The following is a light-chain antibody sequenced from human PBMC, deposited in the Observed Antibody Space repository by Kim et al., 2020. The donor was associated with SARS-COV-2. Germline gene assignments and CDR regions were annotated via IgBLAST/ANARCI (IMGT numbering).Light chain of an antibody. CDR3: NSRDSSGNHWV. CDR2: GKN. V-gene: IGLV3-19*01. J-gene: IGLJ3*02. Sequence: ELTQDPAVSVALGQTVRITCQGDSLRSYYASWYQQKPGQAPVLVIYGKNNRPSGIPDRFSGSSSGNTASLTITGAQAEDGADYYCNSRDSSGNHWVFGGGTQLTVL. CDR1: SLRSYY.